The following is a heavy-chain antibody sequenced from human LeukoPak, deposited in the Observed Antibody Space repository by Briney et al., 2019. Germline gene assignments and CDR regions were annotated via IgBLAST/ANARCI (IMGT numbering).Heavy chain of an antibody. D-gene: IGHD1-26*01. J-gene: IGHJ4*02. Sequence: PGGSLRLSCAASGFTFSSYEMNWVRQAPGKGLEWVSYISSSSSTIYYADSVKGRFTISRDNAKNSLYLQMNSLRAEDTAVYYCARGPSGSYFGGQGTLVTVSS. V-gene: IGHV3-48*01. CDR2: ISSSSSTI. CDR1: GFTFSSYE. CDR3: ARGPSGSYF.